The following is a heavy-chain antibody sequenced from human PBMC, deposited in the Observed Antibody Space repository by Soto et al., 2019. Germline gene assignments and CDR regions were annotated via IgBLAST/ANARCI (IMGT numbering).Heavy chain of an antibody. CDR1: GGSISISNW. CDR2: NHHSGST. CDR3: ARGGYYFYMDV. V-gene: IGHV4-4*02. D-gene: IGHD1-26*01. Sequence: QVQLQESGPGLVKPSETLSLTCAVSGGSISISNWWSWVRQTPGKGLEWIGQNHHSGSTNYSPSPTSRVTISVDKSKNQFSRKMNSVTAADTAVYYCARGGYYFYMDVWGKGTTVTVSS. J-gene: IGHJ6*03.